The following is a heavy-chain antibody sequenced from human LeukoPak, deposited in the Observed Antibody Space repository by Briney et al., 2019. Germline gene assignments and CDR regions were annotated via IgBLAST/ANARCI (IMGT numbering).Heavy chain of an antibody. V-gene: IGHV3-33*08. CDR3: ARDSRRDAYNFPVYYFDF. J-gene: IGHJ4*02. CDR1: GFTFSNYA. CDR2: IWYDGSTK. D-gene: IGHD5-24*01. Sequence: GGSLRLSCAASGFTFSNYAMHWVRQAPGKGLEWVAVIWYDGSTKYLADSVEGRFNISRDNSKNTLYLQMNSLRAEDTAMYYCARDSRRDAYNFPVYYFDFWGQGTLATVSS.